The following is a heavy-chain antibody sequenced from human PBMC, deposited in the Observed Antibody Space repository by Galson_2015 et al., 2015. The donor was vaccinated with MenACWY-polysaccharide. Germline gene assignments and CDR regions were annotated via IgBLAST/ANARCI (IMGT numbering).Heavy chain of an antibody. D-gene: IGHD1-26*01. V-gene: IGHV3-48*03. CDR3: ARGSYGNGYGMDV. Sequence: LEWVSHIPRSPSAIYYADSVKGRFTISRDNAKNSLYLQMSSLRAEDTAVYYCARGSYGNGYGMDVWGQGTTVTVSS. J-gene: IGHJ6*02. CDR2: IPRSPSAI.